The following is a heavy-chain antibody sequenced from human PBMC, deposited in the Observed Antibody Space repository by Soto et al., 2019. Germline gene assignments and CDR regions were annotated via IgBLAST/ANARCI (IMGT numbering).Heavy chain of an antibody. Sequence: PGGSLRLSCAASGFTFSSYSMNWVRQAPGKGLEWVSSISSSSSYIYYADSVKGRFTISRDNTKNSLYLQMISLRAEDTAVYYCARAGEYYDILSGLGAVDVWGQGTTVTVSS. CDR2: ISSSSSYI. CDR1: GFTFSSYS. V-gene: IGHV3-21*04. J-gene: IGHJ6*02. CDR3: ARAGEYYDILSGLGAVDV. D-gene: IGHD3-9*01.